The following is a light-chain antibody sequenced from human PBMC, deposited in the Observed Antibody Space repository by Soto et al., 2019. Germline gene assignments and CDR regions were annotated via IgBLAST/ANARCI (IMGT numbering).Light chain of an antibody. J-gene: IGKJ4*01. CDR2: DAS. CDR1: EHINNY. CDR3: QQYDSLPLT. Sequence: DIQISQSPPSLSASVGDRVTITCQASEHINNYLNWYQQIPGKAPKLLIHDASNLAAGAPSRFSGSGSGTAFTFAISGLQPDDDATYYCQQYDSLPLTFGGGTKVDIK. V-gene: IGKV1-33*01.